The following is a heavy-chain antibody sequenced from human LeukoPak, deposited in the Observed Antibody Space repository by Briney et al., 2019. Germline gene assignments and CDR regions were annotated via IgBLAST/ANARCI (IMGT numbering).Heavy chain of an antibody. J-gene: IGHJ4*02. CDR2: ISAYNGDT. V-gene: IGHV1-18*01. CDR3: ATAWRGYYFDY. Sequence: ASVKVSFKASGYTFTSYGITWVRQAPGQGLEWMGWISAYNGDTNYAQKVQGRVTMTTDTSTSTAYMELRSLRSDDTAVYYCATAWRGYYFDYWGQGTLVTVSS. D-gene: IGHD5-12*01. CDR1: GYTFTSYG.